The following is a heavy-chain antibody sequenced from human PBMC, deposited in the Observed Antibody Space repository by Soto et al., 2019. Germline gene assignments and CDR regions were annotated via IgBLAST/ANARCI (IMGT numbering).Heavy chain of an antibody. J-gene: IGHJ4*02. V-gene: IGHV4-59*13. CDR2: MHYSGLA. CDR1: GDSITNNF. D-gene: IGHD2-8*01. Sequence: PSETLSLTCIVSGDSITNNFWTWIRQPPGRGLEWIGLMHYSGLASYSPSLKSRATMSVDTYKDQFFLKLTSVTAADTAVYYCARYCNNSDCRHLYYFDYWGLGTLVTVSS. CDR3: ARYCNNSDCRHLYYFDY.